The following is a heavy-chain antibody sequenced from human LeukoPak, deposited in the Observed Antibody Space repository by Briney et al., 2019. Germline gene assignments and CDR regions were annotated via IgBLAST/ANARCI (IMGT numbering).Heavy chain of an antibody. V-gene: IGHV4-34*01. CDR1: GGSFSGYY. CDR3: ARDGYYYDSSGYRH. Sequence: SETLSLTCAVYGGSFSGYYWSWIRQPPGKGLEWIGEINHSGSTNYNPSLKSRVTISVDTSENQFSLKLSSVTAADTAVYYCARDGYYYDSSGYRHWGQGTLVTVSS. D-gene: IGHD3-22*01. J-gene: IGHJ4*02. CDR2: INHSGST.